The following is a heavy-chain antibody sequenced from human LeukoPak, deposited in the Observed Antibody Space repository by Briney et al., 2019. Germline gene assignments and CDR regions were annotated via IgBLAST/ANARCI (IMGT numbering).Heavy chain of an antibody. D-gene: IGHD3-10*01. CDR3: ARDRPYYGSGSSPNFDY. CDR1: GYTFTSYD. CDR2: ISAYNGNT. V-gene: IGHV1-18*01. Sequence: ASVKVSCKASGYTFTSYDISWVRQAPGQGLEWMGWISAYNGNTNYAQKLQGRVTMTTDTSTSTAYMELRSLRSDDTAVYYCARDRPYYGSGSSPNFDYWGQGTLVTVSS. J-gene: IGHJ4*02.